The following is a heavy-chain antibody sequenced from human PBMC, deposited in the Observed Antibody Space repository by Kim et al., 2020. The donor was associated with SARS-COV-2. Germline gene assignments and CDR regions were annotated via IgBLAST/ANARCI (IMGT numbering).Heavy chain of an antibody. D-gene: IGHD4-4*01. CDR3: ARASGFYSNYAFSGYGMDV. CDR1: GYTFTGYY. Sequence: ASVKVSCKASGYTFTGYYMHWVRQAPGQGLEWMGRINPNSGGTNYAQKFQGRVTMTRDTSISTAYMELSRLRSDDTAVYYCARASGFYSNYAFSGYGMDVWGQGTTVTVSS. V-gene: IGHV1-2*06. CDR2: INPNSGGT. J-gene: IGHJ6*02.